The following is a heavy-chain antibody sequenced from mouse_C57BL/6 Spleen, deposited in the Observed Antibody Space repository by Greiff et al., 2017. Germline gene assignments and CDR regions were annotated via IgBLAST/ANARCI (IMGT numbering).Heavy chain of an antibody. J-gene: IGHJ4*01. CDR1: GFSLTSYG. CDR2: IWSGGST. CDR3: ARNAYSNYDAMDY. Sequence: QVQLKESGPGLVQPSQSLSITCTVSGFSLTSYGVHWVRQSPGKGLEWLGVIWSGGSTDYNAAFISRLSISKDNSKSQVFFKMNSLQADDTAIDYCARNAYSNYDAMDYWGQGTSVTVSS. V-gene: IGHV2-2*01. D-gene: IGHD2-5*01.